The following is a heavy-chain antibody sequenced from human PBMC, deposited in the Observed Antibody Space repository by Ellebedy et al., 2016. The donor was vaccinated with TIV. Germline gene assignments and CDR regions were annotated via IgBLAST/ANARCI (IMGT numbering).Heavy chain of an antibody. V-gene: IGHV1-2*04. CDR2: IDPNTGGT. CDR1: GYTFTDYY. J-gene: IGHJ4*02. Sequence: AASVKVSCKASGYTFTDYYIHWVRQAPGQGLEWMGWIDPNTGGTNYAQKFQDWVTMTSDTSSNTAYMELSRLKSEDTAVYFCARDPYTSSSWFDYWGQGTLVTVSS. D-gene: IGHD6-6*01. CDR3: ARDPYTSSSWFDY.